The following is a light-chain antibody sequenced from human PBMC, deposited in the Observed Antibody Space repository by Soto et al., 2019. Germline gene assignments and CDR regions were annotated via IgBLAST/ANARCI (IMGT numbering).Light chain of an antibody. Sequence: KLTQSPSTLSASVGDGVTITCRASQSIRSWLAWYQQKPGKAPKLLIYKASSLQSAVPSRFSGSGSGTEFTLTINSLQPDDFATYYCQQYDTYPYTFGQRTKVDIK. J-gene: IGKJ2*01. CDR1: QSIRSW. CDR3: QQYDTYPYT. V-gene: IGKV1-5*03. CDR2: KAS.